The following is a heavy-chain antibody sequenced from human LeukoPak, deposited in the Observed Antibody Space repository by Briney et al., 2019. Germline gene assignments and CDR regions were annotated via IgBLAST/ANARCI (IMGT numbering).Heavy chain of an antibody. CDR3: AKDPRDDSSGYYYFGYLDY. D-gene: IGHD3-22*01. V-gene: IGHV3-23*01. CDR1: GFTFSSYA. Sequence: GGSLRLSCAASGFTFSSYAMSWVRQAPGKGLEWVSTISGSGGSTYYTDSVKGRFTISRDNSKNTLYLQMNSLRAEDTAVYYCAKDPRDDSSGYYYFGYLDYWGQGTLVTVSS. CDR2: ISGSGGST. J-gene: IGHJ4*02.